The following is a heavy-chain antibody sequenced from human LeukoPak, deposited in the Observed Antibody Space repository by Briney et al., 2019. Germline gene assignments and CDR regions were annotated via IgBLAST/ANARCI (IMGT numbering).Heavy chain of an antibody. CDR3: ARLRYYYDSSGYYYVSD. CDR1: GGSISSGGYY. Sequence: PSQTLSLTCTVSGGSISSGGYYWSWIRQHPGKGLEWIGYIYYSGSTYYNPSLKSRVTISVDTSKNQFSLKLSSVTAADTAVYYCARLRYYYDSSGYYYVSDWGQGTLVTVSS. V-gene: IGHV4-31*03. CDR2: IYYSGST. D-gene: IGHD3-22*01. J-gene: IGHJ4*02.